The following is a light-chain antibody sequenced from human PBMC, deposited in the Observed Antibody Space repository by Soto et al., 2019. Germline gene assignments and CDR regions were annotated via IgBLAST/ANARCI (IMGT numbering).Light chain of an antibody. V-gene: IGLV2-8*01. CDR1: SSDIGGYNS. Sequence: QSALTQSPSASGSPGQSVTISCTGTSSDIGGYNSVSWYQQHPGNAPKVMIYDVSKRPSGVPDRFSGSKSGNTAFLTVSALQAEDEADYYCSSYTDRNNLVFGTGTKLTVL. J-gene: IGLJ1*01. CDR3: SSYTDRNNLV. CDR2: DVS.